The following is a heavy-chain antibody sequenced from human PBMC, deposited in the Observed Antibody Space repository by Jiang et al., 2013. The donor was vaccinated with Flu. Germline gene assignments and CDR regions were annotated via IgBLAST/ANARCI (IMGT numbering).Heavy chain of an antibody. CDR2: IYPGDSDT. Sequence: GAEVKKPGESLKISCKASGFNFSTNWIGWVRQMPGKGLEWMGIIYPGDSDTRYSPSFQGQVTISADKSISTAYLQWSSLKASDTAIYYCARTRYCRSTYCHLDYWGQGTLVTVSS. D-gene: IGHD2-2*01. V-gene: IGHV5-51*01. CDR1: GFNFSTNW. CDR3: ARTRYCRSTYCHLDY. J-gene: IGHJ4*02.